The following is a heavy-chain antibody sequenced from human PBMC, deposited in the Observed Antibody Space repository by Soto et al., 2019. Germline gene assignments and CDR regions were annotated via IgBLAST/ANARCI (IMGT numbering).Heavy chain of an antibody. J-gene: IGHJ6*03. CDR2: INAGNGNT. V-gene: IGHV1-3*01. CDR3: ARPRISTSGGDDYDYIDV. CDR1: GYTFTSYA. D-gene: IGHD2-8*01. Sequence: VQLVQSGAEVKKPGASVKVSCKASGYTFTSYAMHWVRQAPGQRLEWMGWINAGNGNTKYSQKFQGRVTITRDTSASTAYMELSSLRSEDTAVYYCARPRISTSGGDDYDYIDVWGKGTTVTVSS.